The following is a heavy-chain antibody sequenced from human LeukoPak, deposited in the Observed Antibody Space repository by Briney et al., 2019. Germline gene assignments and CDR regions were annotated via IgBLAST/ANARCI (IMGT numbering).Heavy chain of an antibody. CDR3: ARAGPSGALDI. J-gene: IGHJ3*02. CDR1: GGSISSSSYY. V-gene: IGHV4-39*01. D-gene: IGHD6-19*01. CDR2: IYYSGST. Sequence: SETLSLTCTVSGGSISSSSYYWGWIRQPPGKGLEWIGSIYYSGSTYYNPSLKSRVTISVDTSKNQFSLKLSSVTAADTAVYHCARAGPSGALDIWGQGTMVTVSS.